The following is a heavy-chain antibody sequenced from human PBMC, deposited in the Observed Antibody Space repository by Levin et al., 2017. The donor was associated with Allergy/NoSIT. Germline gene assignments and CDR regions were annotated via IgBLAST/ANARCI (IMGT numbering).Heavy chain of an antibody. Sequence: PSETLSLTCAVSGGSISSSNWWSWVRQPPGKGLEWIGEIYHSGSTNYNPSLKSRVTISVDKSKNQFSLRLSSVTAADTAVYYCARDRAFGGVIVNLERSYYYGMDVWGQGTTVTVSS. CDR2: IYHSGST. D-gene: IGHD3-16*02. J-gene: IGHJ6*02. V-gene: IGHV4-4*02. CDR1: GGSISSSNW. CDR3: ARDRAFGGVIVNLERSYYYGMDV.